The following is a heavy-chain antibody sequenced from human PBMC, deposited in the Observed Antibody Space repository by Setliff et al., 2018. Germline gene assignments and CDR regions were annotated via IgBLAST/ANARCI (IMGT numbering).Heavy chain of an antibody. CDR2: TSVYNGGT. Sequence: ASVKVSCKASGYTFRNYAFAWVRQAPGQGLEWVGWTSVYNGGTNYAQKFQGRVTLTTDTSTSTAYMELRSLTSDDSAFYYCARAPSVELVTIRTNSWFTYWGQGTLVTVSS. J-gene: IGHJ4*02. D-gene: IGHD5-18*01. V-gene: IGHV1-18*01. CDR3: ARAPSVELVTIRTNSWFTY. CDR1: GYTFRNYA.